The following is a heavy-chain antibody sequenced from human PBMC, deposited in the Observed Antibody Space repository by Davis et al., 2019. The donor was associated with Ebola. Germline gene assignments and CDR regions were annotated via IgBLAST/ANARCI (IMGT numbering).Heavy chain of an antibody. V-gene: IGHV1-46*01. J-gene: IGHJ4*02. CDR1: GGTFITYA. D-gene: IGHD3-16*01. Sequence: ASVKVSCKASGGTFITYAITWVRQAPGQGLEWMGIINPSGGSTSYAQKFQGRVTMTRDTSTSTVYMELSSLRSEDTAVYYCARDVIPMITFGGVRAFDYWGQGTLVTVSS. CDR2: INPSGGST. CDR3: ARDVIPMITFGGVRAFDY.